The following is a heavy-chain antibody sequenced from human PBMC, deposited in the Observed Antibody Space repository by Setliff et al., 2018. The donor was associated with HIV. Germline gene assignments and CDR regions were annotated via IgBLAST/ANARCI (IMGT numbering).Heavy chain of an antibody. CDR3: ARDSSSTYDY. J-gene: IGHJ4*02. D-gene: IGHD3-22*01. CDR1: GASLNGYI. V-gene: IGHV4-4*09. CDR2: ISTSGST. Sequence: SETLSLTCSVSGASLNGYIWSWIRLPPGKGLEWIGFISTSGSTTYNPSLKSRLTISVDTPKNQFSLKLTSVTAADTAVYYCARDSSSTYDYWGQGILVTVSS.